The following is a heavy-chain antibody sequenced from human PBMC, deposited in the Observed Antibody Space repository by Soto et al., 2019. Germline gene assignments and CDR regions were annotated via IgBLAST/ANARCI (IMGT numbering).Heavy chain of an antibody. CDR3: ARGSSIAGLYYGMDV. J-gene: IGHJ6*02. CDR1: GGSISSGGYY. CDR2: NYYSGIT. Sequence: QVQLQESGPGLVKPSQTLSLTCTVSGGSISSGGYYWTWIRQHPGKGLEWIGYNYYSGITYYNPSRNSRVTISLDSSKSQFSLRLSSVTAADTAVYSCARGSSIAGLYYGMDVWGQGTTVTVSS. D-gene: IGHD6-6*01. V-gene: IGHV4-31*03.